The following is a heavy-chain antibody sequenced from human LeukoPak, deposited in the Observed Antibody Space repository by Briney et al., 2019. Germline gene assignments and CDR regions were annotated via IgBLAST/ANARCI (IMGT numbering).Heavy chain of an antibody. CDR1: GLTFSSYA. CDR2: ISNSGGGT. J-gene: IGHJ4*02. CDR3: AKAISGNRGHFDS. Sequence: GGSLRLSCAASGLTFSSYAMTWVRQAPGEGLEWVSTISNSGGGTYYADSVRGRFTISRDNSKNTLYLQMNTLRAEDTAVYHCAKAISGNRGHFDSWGQGTLVTVSS. V-gene: IGHV3-23*01. D-gene: IGHD1-20*01.